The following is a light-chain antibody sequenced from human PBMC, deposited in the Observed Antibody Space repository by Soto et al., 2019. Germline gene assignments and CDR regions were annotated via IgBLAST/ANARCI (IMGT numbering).Light chain of an antibody. J-gene: IGLJ3*02. V-gene: IGLV2-14*03. Sequence: QSVLTQLASVSGSPGQSITISCTGSSSDVGGYNFVSWYQQHPGKAPKLMIYDVSNRPSGVSDRFSCSKSGNTASLTISGLQAEDEADYYCSSYTSTNILVFGGGTQLTVL. CDR1: SSDVGGYNF. CDR2: DVS. CDR3: SSYTSTNILV.